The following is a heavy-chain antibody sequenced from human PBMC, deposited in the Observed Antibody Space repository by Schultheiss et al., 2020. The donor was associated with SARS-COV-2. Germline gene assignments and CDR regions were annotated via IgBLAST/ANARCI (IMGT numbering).Heavy chain of an antibody. J-gene: IGHJ4*02. D-gene: IGHD3-22*01. Sequence: GESLKISCAASGFTVSSNYMSWVRQAPGKGLEWVSVIYSGGSTYYADSVKGRFTISRDNSKNTLYLQMNSLRAEDTAVYYCARDPPGDLDYYDSSGPIYGYWGQGTLVTVSS. CDR2: IYSGGST. CDR3: ARDPPGDLDYYDSSGPIYGY. V-gene: IGHV3-66*01. CDR1: GFTVSSNY.